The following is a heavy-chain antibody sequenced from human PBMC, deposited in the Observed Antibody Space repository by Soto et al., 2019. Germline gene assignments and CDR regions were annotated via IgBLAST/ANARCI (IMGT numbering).Heavy chain of an antibody. J-gene: IGHJ4*01. CDR1: GFTFSDSA. Sequence: LRLSCAASGFTFSDSAVSWVRQAPGKGLEWVSAIGTGTYYGDSAKGRFTISRDNSKNTLYLQMNSLRAEDTAVYYCARDCCNGGRPLFDYWGHGTLVTVSS. CDR3: ARDCCNGGRPLFDY. V-gene: IGHV3-23*05. D-gene: IGHD2-15*01. CDR2: IGTGT.